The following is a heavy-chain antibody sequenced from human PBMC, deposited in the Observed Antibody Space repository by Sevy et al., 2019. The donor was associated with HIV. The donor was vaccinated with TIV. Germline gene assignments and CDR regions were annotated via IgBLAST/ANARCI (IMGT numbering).Heavy chain of an antibody. CDR2: MNPNSGNT. V-gene: IGHV1-8*01. Sequence: ASVKVSCKASGYTFTSYDINWVRQATGQGLEWMGWMNPNSGNTGYAQKFQGRVTMTRNTSISTAYMELSSLRSEDTAVYYCARFQARLSGGRPTLYYYGIDVRGQGTTVTVSS. CDR3: ARFQARLSGGRPTLYYYGIDV. CDR1: GYTFTSYD. D-gene: IGHD3-16*01. J-gene: IGHJ6*02.